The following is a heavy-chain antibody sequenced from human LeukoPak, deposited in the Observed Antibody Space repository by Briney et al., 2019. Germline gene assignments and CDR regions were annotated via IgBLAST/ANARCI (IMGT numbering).Heavy chain of an antibody. CDR3: AKDTYYDFWSGYYYLDY. D-gene: IGHD3-3*01. Sequence: PGGSLRLSCAASGFTFSSYGMHWVRQAPGKGLEWVAVISYDGSSKYYADSVKGRFTISRDNSKNTLYLQMNSLRAEDTAVYYCAKDTYYDFWSGYYYLDYWGQGTLVTVSS. CDR1: GFTFSSYG. V-gene: IGHV3-30*18. J-gene: IGHJ4*02. CDR2: ISYDGSSK.